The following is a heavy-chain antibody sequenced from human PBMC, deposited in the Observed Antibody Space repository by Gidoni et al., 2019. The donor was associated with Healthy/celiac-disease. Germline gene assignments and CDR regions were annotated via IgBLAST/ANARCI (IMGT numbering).Heavy chain of an antibody. CDR1: GFTFNDYA. CDR3: ATRQPNGDGFDY. CDR2: ISCNSGSI. V-gene: IGHV3-9*01. J-gene: IGHJ4*02. D-gene: IGHD4-17*01. Sequence: EMQLVESGGSLVQPGRSLSLSCASSGFTFNDYAMHLVRQAPWKGLEWVSGISCNSGSIGYADSVKGRFTISRDNAKNSLYLQMNSLRAEDTALYYCATRQPNGDGFDYWGQGTLVTVSS.